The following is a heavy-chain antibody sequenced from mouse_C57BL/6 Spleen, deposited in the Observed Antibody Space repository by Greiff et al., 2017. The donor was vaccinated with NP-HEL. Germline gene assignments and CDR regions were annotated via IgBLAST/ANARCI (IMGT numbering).Heavy chain of an antibody. CDR1: GYTFTSYW. V-gene: IGHV1-69*01. CDR2: IDPSDSYT. J-gene: IGHJ2*01. D-gene: IGHD1-1*01. CDR3: ARGGYGSISYYVDY. Sequence: VQLQQSGAELVMPGASVKLSCKASGYTFTSYWMHWVKQRPGQGLEWIGEIDPSDSYTNYNQKFKGKSTLTVDKSSSTAYMQLSSLTSEDSAVYYCARGGYGSISYYVDYWGQGTTLTVSS.